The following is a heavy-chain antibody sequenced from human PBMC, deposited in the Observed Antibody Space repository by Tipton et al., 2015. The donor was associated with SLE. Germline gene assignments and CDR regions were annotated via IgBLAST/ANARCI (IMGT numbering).Heavy chain of an antibody. D-gene: IGHD6-6*01. J-gene: IGHJ4*02. CDR3: ARARVEYSSSDFDY. V-gene: IGHV4-4*09. CDR1: GGSFSGYY. Sequence: TLSLTCAVYGGSFSGYYWSWIRQPAGKGLEWIGYIYTSGSTNYNPSLKSRVTISVDTSKNQFSLKLSSVTAADTAVYYCARARVEYSSSDFDYWGQGTLITVSS. CDR2: IYTSGST.